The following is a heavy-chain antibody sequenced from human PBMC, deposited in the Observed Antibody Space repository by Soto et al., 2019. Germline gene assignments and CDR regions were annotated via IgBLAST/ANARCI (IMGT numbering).Heavy chain of an antibody. J-gene: IGHJ6*02. V-gene: IGHV4-59*01. D-gene: IGHD2-2*01. CDR1: GGSISSYY. CDR2: IYYSGST. Sequence: PSETLSLTCTPSGGSISSYYWSWIRQPPGKGLEWIGYIYYSGSTNYNPSLKSRVTISVDTSKNQFSLKLSSVTAADTAVYYCARDLGYCSSTSCYRGRRGARASGMDVWGQGTTGTVSS. CDR3: ARDLGYCSSTSCYRGRRGARASGMDV.